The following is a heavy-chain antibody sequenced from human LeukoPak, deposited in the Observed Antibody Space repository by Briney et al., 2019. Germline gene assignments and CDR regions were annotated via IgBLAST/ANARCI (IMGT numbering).Heavy chain of an antibody. V-gene: IGHV3-72*01. Sequence: GGSLRPSCAASGFTFSDHYMDWVRQAPGKGLEWVGRTRNKANSYTTEYAASVKGRFTISRDDSKNSLYLQMNSLRAEDTAVYYCAKDGVNWGSYFDHWGQGTLVTVSS. CDR2: TRNKANSYTT. D-gene: IGHD7-27*01. CDR3: AKDGVNWGSYFDH. J-gene: IGHJ4*02. CDR1: GFTFSDHY.